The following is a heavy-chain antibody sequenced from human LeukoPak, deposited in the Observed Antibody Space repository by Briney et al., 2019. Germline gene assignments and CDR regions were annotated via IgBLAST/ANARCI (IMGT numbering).Heavy chain of an antibody. D-gene: IGHD1-26*01. Sequence: KTGGSLRLSCAASGFTFSSYSMNWVRQAPGKGLEWVSSISSSSSYIYYADSVKGRFTISRENAKKSLYLQMNSLRAGDTAVYYCTTGSAAFDIWGQGTMVTVSS. V-gene: IGHV3-21*01. J-gene: IGHJ3*02. CDR1: GFTFSSYS. CDR2: ISSSSSYI. CDR3: TTGSAAFDI.